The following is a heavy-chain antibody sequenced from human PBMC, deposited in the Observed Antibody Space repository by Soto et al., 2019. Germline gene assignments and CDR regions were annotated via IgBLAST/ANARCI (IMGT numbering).Heavy chain of an antibody. CDR1: GFTFSSYA. V-gene: IGHV3-30-3*01. D-gene: IGHD2-15*01. J-gene: IGHJ6*02. CDR3: ARGLLPSGNHCSGGSCYYYYYGMDV. Sequence: QVQLVESGGGVVQPGRSLRLSCAASGFTFSSYAMHWVRQAPGKGLEWVAVISYDGSNKYYADSVKGRFTISRDNSKNTLYLQMNSLRAEDTAVYYCARGLLPSGNHCSGGSCYYYYYGMDVWGQGTTVTVSS. CDR2: ISYDGSNK.